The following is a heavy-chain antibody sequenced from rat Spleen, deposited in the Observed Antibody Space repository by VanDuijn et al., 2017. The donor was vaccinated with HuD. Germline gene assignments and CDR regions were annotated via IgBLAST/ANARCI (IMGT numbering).Heavy chain of an antibody. CDR3: ARQTGSFDY. CDR2: IWGGGST. D-gene: IGHD5-1*01. V-gene: IGHV2-72*01. J-gene: IGHJ2*01. CDR1: GFSLTSYD. Sequence: QVQLKESGPGLVQPSQTLSLTCTVSGFSLTSYDMHWVRQPPGKGLVWMGTIWGGGSTNYNSAVQSRLSISRDTSQSQVFLKMNSLQPEDTGTYYCARQTGSFDYWGQGVMVTVSS.